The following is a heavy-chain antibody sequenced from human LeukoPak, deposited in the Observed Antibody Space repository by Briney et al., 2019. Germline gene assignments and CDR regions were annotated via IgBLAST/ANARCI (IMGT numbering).Heavy chain of an antibody. Sequence: GGSLRLYCAASGFTFSSYAMHWVRQAPGKELEWVAVISYDGSNKYYADSVKGRFTISRDNSKNTLYLQMNSLRAEDTAVYYCARGGAFDIWGQGTMVTVSS. J-gene: IGHJ3*02. CDR3: ARGGAFDI. V-gene: IGHV3-30-3*01. CDR2: ISYDGSNK. CDR1: GFTFSSYA.